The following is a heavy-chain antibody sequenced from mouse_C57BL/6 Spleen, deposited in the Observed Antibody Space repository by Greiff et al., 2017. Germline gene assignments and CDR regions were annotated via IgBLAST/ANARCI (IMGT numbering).Heavy chain of an antibody. CDR2: IDPEDGET. V-gene: IGHV14-2*01. CDR3: ARYYGSSFFDY. Sequence: VQLQQSGAELVKPGASVKLSCTASGFNIKDYYMHWVKQRTEQGLEWIGRIDPEDGETKYAPKFPGKATITADTSSNTAYLQLSSLTSEDTAVYYCARYYGSSFFDYWGQGTTLTVSS. D-gene: IGHD1-1*01. CDR1: GFNIKDYY. J-gene: IGHJ2*01.